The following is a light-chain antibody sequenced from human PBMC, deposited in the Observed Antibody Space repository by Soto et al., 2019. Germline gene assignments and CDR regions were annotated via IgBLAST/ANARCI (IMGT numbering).Light chain of an antibody. J-gene: IGKJ2*01. CDR2: GVF. CDR1: QSVNSNY. Sequence: ETVLTQSPGTVSLSPGERATLSCRTSQSVNSNYLAWYQQKPGQAPRLLIYGVFNRATGIPDRFSGSGSGTDSTLTISGLEPEDSAVYYCQHYEGSPRTFGQGTKLEIK. CDR3: QHYEGSPRT. V-gene: IGKV3-20*01.